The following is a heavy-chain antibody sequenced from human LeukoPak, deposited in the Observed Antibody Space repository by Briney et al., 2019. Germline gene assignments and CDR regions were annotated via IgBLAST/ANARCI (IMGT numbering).Heavy chain of an antibody. CDR1: GFAFSNYW. D-gene: IGHD2-2*02. CDR2: INNDGSGT. CDR3: TSLYLTDV. J-gene: IGHJ6*04. Sequence: PGGSLRLSCAASGFAFSNYWMHWVRQVPGKGLVWVSRINNDGSGTTYADSVKGRFTISRDNAKNTLYLQMNSLGVEDTAVYYCTSLYLTDVWGKGTTVTVSS. V-gene: IGHV3-74*01.